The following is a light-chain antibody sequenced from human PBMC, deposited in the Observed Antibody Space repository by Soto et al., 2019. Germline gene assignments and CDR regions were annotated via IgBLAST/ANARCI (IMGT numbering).Light chain of an antibody. V-gene: IGKV1-5*03. Sequence: DIQMTQSPSTLSVSVGDRVTITCRASQSINIWLAWYRQTPGKAPYLLMYKASTLANGVPSRFSGSGSGTEFTLTIDSLQPDDSATYYCQQFNNYPATFGGGTKVEI. CDR3: QQFNNYPAT. J-gene: IGKJ4*01. CDR1: QSINIW. CDR2: KAS.